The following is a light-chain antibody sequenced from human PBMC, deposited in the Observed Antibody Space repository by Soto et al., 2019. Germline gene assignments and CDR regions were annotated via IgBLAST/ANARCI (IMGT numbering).Light chain of an antibody. CDR2: FVS. CDR1: QSLLQSNGYNY. Sequence: DIVMTQSPLSLPVTPGEPASISCRSSQSLLQSNGYNYLDWYLQKPGQSPQLLISFVSNRASGVPDRFSGSGSGTDFTLKISRVEAVAVGVYYCMQGRQTPYTFGQVTKLEIQ. V-gene: IGKV2-28*01. J-gene: IGKJ2*01. CDR3: MQGRQTPYT.